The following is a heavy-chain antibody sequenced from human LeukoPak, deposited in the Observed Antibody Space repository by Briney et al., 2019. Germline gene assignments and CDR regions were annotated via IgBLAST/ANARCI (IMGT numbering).Heavy chain of an antibody. D-gene: IGHD3-22*01. CDR3: ARDPVYYDSSGPFDY. CDR2: ISSSSSTI. J-gene: IGHJ4*02. Sequence: GGSLCLSCAASGFTFSSYSMNWVRQAPGKGLEWVSYISSSSSTIYYADSVKGRFTISRDNAENSLYLQMNSLRDEDTAVYYCARDPVYYDSSGPFDYWGQGTLVTVSS. V-gene: IGHV3-48*02. CDR1: GFTFSSYS.